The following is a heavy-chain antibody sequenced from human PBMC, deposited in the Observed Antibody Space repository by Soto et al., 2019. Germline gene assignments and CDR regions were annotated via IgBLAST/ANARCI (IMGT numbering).Heavy chain of an antibody. CDR2: ISSSSSNI. J-gene: IGHJ1*01. Sequence: GGSLRLSCAASGFTFSSYSMNWVRQAPGKGLEWVSSISSSSSNIYYADSVKGRFTISRDNSKNTLYLQMNSLRAEDTAVYYCARDRISVAGNPEHFQHWGQGTLVTVSS. CDR1: GFTFSSYS. V-gene: IGHV3-21*01. CDR3: ARDRISVAGNPEHFQH. D-gene: IGHD6-19*01.